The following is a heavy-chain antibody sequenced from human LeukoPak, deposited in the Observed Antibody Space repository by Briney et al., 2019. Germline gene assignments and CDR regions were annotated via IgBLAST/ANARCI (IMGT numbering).Heavy chain of an antibody. CDR2: INTNTGNP. V-gene: IGHV7-4-1*02. CDR3: ARAVGDAVTLYYFDY. D-gene: IGHD4-17*01. Sequence: GASVKVSCKASGYTFTGYYMHWVRQAPAQGLEWMGWINTNTGNPTYAQGFTGRFVFSLDTSVSTAFLQISSLKAEDTAVYYCARAVGDAVTLYYFDYWGQGTLVTVSS. CDR1: GYTFTGYY. J-gene: IGHJ4*02.